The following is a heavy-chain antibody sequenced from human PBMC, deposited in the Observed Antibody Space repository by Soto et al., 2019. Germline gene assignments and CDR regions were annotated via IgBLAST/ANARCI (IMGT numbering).Heavy chain of an antibody. Sequence: GASVKVSCKASGYIFNNYYMSWVRQAPGQGLEWMGITNPSGGAPNYAQKFQGRVTMTRDTSTSTVYMELNSLRSEDAAVYYCGCSVTVFGVAYWGQGTLVTVS. CDR1: GYIFNNYY. V-gene: IGHV1-46*02. CDR3: GCSVTVFGVAY. D-gene: IGHD3-3*01. CDR2: TNPSGGAP. J-gene: IGHJ4*02.